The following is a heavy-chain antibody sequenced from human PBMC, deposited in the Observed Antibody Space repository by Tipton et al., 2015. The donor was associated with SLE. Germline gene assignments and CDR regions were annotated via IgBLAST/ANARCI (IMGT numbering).Heavy chain of an antibody. CDR2: ISSSSSYI. Sequence: SLRLSCAASGFTFSSYSMNWVRQAPGKGLEWVSSISSSSSYIYYADSVKGRFSISRDNAKNSLYLQMNSLRAEDTAVYYCAKADSSGYSFDYWGQGTLVTVSS. CDR3: AKADSSGYSFDY. J-gene: IGHJ4*02. D-gene: IGHD3-22*01. V-gene: IGHV3-21*04. CDR1: GFTFSSYS.